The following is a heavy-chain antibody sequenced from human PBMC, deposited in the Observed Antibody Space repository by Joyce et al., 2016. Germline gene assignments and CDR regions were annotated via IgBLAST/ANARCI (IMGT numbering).Heavy chain of an antibody. J-gene: IGHJ4*02. CDR1: GFTFSSYS. CDR2: LSSSSSYI. D-gene: IGHD2-8*01. V-gene: IGHV3-21*01. CDR3: ARSSYTNGIFDY. Sequence: EVQLVESGGGLVKPGGSLRLSCAASGFTFSSYSMRWVRQAPGKGLEWVLSLSSSSSYIKYTDSVKGRFTISRDNAKNSLYLQMNSLRVEDTAVYYCARSSYTNGIFDYWGQGTLVTVSS.